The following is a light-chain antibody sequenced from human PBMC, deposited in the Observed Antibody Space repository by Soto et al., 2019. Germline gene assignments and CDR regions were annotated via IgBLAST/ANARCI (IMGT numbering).Light chain of an antibody. V-gene: IGKV3-15*01. CDR1: QSISDT. CDR2: GAS. CDR3: QQYDNWPWT. Sequence: EIVMTQSPATLSVSPGGRATLSCRASQSISDTLAWYQQKPGQAPRLLIHGASTRAPGFPARFSGSGSGTDFTLTISSLQSEDFEVYYCQQYDNWPWTLGQGTKV. J-gene: IGKJ1*01.